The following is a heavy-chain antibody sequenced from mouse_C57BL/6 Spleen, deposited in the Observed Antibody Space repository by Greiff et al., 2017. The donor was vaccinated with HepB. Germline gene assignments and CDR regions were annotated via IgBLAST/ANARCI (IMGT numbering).Heavy chain of an antibody. V-gene: IGHV1-64*01. J-gene: IGHJ4*01. CDR3: ARKSSGPPDYAMDY. CDR1: GYTFTSYW. CDR2: IHPNSGST. D-gene: IGHD3-2*02. Sequence: QVQLQQPGAELVKPGASVKLSCKASGYTFTSYWMHWVKQRPGQGLEWIGMIHPNSGSTNYNEKFKSKATLTVDKSSSTAYMQLSSLTSEDSAVYYCARKSSGPPDYAMDYWGQGTSVTVSS.